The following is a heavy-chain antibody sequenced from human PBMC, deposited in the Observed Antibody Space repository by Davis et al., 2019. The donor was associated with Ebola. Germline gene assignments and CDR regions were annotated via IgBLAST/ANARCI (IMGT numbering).Heavy chain of an antibody. J-gene: IGHJ4*02. Sequence: ASVKVSCKASGYTFTGYYMHWVRQAPGQGLEWMGWINPNSGGTNYAQKFQGWVTMTRNTSISTAYMELSSLRSEDTAVYYCARGQWWEPFDYWGQGTLVTVSS. V-gene: IGHV1-2*04. CDR2: INPNSGGT. D-gene: IGHD2-15*01. CDR3: ARGQWWEPFDY. CDR1: GYTFTGYY.